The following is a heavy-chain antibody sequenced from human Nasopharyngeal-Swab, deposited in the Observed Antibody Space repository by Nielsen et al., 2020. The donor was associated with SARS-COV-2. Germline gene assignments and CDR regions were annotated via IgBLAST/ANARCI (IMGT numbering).Heavy chain of an antibody. CDR2: INPNSGGT. Sequence: ALVKASCKASGYTFTGYYMHWVRQAPGQGLEWMGRINPNSGGTNYAQKFQGRVTMTRDTSISTAYMELSRLRSDDTAVYYCARVGNSGYCSGGSCYSLNYWGQGTLVTVSS. CDR3: ARVGNSGYCSGGSCYSLNY. D-gene: IGHD2-15*01. J-gene: IGHJ4*02. CDR1: GYTFTGYY. V-gene: IGHV1-2*06.